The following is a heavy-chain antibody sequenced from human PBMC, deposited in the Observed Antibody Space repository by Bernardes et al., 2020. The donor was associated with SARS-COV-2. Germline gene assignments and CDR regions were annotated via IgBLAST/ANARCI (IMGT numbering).Heavy chain of an antibody. CDR1: GYPFTRHI. V-gene: IGHV1-18*01. Sequence: ASVKVSCKTSGYPFTRHIISWVRQAPGQGLEWLGWIAAYNYNTKYTQKYQDRVSITIDIPASTAYLELRSLRSDDTAVYYCARGTDYYGMDVWGQGTTVTVSS. D-gene: IGHD1-1*01. CDR2: IAAYNYNT. J-gene: IGHJ6*02. CDR3: ARGTDYYGMDV.